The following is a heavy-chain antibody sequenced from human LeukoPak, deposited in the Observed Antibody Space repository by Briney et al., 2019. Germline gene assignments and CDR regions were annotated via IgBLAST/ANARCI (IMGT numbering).Heavy chain of an antibody. J-gene: IGHJ6*03. CDR1: GGSISSYY. Sequence: ASETLSLTCTVSGGSISSYYWSWIRQPAGKGLEWIGRIYTSGSTNYNPSLKSRVTMSVDTSKNQFSLKLSSVTAADTAVYYCARGEAARPRPYYYYMDVWGKGTTVTVSS. CDR2: IYTSGST. D-gene: IGHD6-6*01. CDR3: ARGEAARPRPYYYYMDV. V-gene: IGHV4-4*07.